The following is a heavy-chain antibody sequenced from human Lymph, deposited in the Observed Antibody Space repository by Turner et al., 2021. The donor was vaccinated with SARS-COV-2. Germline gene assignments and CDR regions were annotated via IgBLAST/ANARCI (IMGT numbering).Heavy chain of an antibody. CDR2: IFPTLGIA. Sequence: QVQLVQSGAEVKKPGSSVKVSCKASGGTFSSHAISWVRQAPGQGLEGRGGIFPTLGIANYAQKSQGRVTIPADKPTSKAYMELSNLRSGDTAVYYCASGGGGRYFYFDYWGQGTLVTVSS. V-gene: IGHV1-69*10. CDR1: GGTFSSHA. D-gene: IGHD1-26*01. CDR3: ASGGGGRYFYFDY. J-gene: IGHJ4*02.